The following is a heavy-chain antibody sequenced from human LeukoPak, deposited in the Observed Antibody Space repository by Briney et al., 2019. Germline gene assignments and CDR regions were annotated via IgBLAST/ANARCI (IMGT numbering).Heavy chain of an antibody. V-gene: IGHV1-18*04. D-gene: IGHD2-2*01. CDR3: ARLKCSSTKCYADY. Sequence: GASVKLSCKASGYSFTNYGITWVRQAPGQGLEWMGWINSYNGNTNHAQKLQGRVTMTTDTPTSTAYMELRGLRSDDTAGYYCARLKCSSTKCYADYWGQGTLVTVSS. J-gene: IGHJ4*02. CDR1: GYSFTNYG. CDR2: INSYNGNT.